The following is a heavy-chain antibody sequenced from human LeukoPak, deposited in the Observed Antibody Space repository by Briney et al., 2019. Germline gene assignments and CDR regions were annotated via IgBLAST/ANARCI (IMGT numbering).Heavy chain of an antibody. Sequence: ASVKVSCKASGGTFSSYAISWVRQAPGQGLEWMGRINPNSGGTNYAQKFQGRVTMTRNTSISTAYMELSSLRSEDTAVYYCAREDGVTGSLNAFDIWGQGTMVTVSS. CDR3: AREDGVTGSLNAFDI. D-gene: IGHD2-21*02. J-gene: IGHJ3*02. V-gene: IGHV1-8*02. CDR1: GGTFSSYA. CDR2: INPNSGGT.